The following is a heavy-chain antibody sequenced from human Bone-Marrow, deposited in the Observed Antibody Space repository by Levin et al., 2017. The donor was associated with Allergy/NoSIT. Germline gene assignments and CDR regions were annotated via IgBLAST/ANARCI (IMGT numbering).Heavy chain of an antibody. CDR1: GFTFSTYA. Sequence: QAGGSLRLSCAASGFTFSTYAMHWVRQAPGKGLEWVAIIFYDGSNKYHADSVKGRFTISRDNSKNTLFLQMNSLRAEDSGVYYCAIKSDHLLKKMGDVWGQGTTVIVSS. CDR2: IFYDGSNK. J-gene: IGHJ6*02. D-gene: IGHD5-24*01. CDR3: AIKSDHLLKKMGDV. V-gene: IGHV3-30*14.